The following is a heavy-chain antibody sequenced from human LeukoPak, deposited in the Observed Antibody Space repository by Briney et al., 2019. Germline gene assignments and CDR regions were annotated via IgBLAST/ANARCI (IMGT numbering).Heavy chain of an antibody. CDR1: GNFISRGYY. Sequence: PSETLSLTCGVSGNFISRGYYRAWIRQPPGKGLEWIGSIYNTGSTYYNPSLKSRVTMSIDTSKNQFSLKLSSVTAVDTAVYYCARNTSAWSPLGETQSAPHCFDSWGQGTLVTVSS. J-gene: IGHJ4*02. CDR3: ARNTSAWSPLGETQSAPHCFDS. V-gene: IGHV4-38-2*01. CDR2: IYNTGST. D-gene: IGHD6-19*01.